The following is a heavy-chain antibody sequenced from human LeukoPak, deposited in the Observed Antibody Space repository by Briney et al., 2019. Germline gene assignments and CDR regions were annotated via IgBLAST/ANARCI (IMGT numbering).Heavy chain of an antibody. V-gene: IGHV4-39*07. D-gene: IGHD4-17*01. CDR3: ARVHYGDSGLGSDIFDY. J-gene: IGHJ4*02. CDR2: IYYSGST. CDR1: GGSISSGTYY. Sequence: SETLSLTCTVSGGSISSGTYYWGWIRQPPGKGLEWIGNIYYSGSTYCNSSLKSRVTISVDTSKNQFSLRLSSVTAADTAVYYCARVHYGDSGLGSDIFDYWGQGTLVTVSS.